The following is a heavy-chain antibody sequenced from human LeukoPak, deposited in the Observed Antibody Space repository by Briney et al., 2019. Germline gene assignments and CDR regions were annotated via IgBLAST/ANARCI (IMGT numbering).Heavy chain of an antibody. J-gene: IGHJ6*04. D-gene: IGHD6-19*01. Sequence: PSETLSLTCAVYGGSFSGYYWSWIRQPPGKGLEWIGEINHSGSTNYNPSLKSRVTISVDTSKNQFSLKLSSVTAADTAVYYCARVQISGWYGVYYYYGMDVWGKGTTVTVSS. CDR3: ARVQISGWYGVYYYYGMDV. V-gene: IGHV4-34*01. CDR2: INHSGST. CDR1: GGSFSGYY.